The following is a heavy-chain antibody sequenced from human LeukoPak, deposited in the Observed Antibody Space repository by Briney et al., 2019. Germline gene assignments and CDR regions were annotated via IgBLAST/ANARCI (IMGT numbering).Heavy chain of an antibody. D-gene: IGHD6-13*01. CDR1: GYTFTGYY. CDR2: INPNSGGT. Sequence: ASVKVSCKAPGYTFTGYYMHWVRQAPGQGLEWMGRINPNSGGTNYAQKFQGRVTMTRDTSISTAYMELSRLRSEDTAVYYCASQSGLQQLAKNHLAYWGQGTLVTVSS. CDR3: ASQSGLQQLAKNHLAY. J-gene: IGHJ4*02. V-gene: IGHV1-2*06.